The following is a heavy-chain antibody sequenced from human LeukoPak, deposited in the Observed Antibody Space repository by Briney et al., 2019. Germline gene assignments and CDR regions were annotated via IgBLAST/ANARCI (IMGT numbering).Heavy chain of an antibody. J-gene: IGHJ4*02. D-gene: IGHD3-10*01. V-gene: IGHV1-2*02. Sequence: ASVKVSCKASGYTFTDYYMHWVRQAPGQGLEWMGWINPNSGGTNYAQKFQGRVTMTRDTSISTAYMELSSLRSEDTAVYYCATNPLVNRFGDPRVFDYWGQGTLVTVSS. CDR2: INPNSGGT. CDR1: GYTFTDYY. CDR3: ATNPLVNRFGDPRVFDY.